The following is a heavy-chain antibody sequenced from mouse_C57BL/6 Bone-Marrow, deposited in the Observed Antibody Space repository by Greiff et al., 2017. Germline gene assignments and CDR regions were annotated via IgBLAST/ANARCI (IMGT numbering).Heavy chain of an antibody. V-gene: IGHV1-5*01. CDR2: IYPGNSDT. Sequence: VQLQQSGTVLARPGASVKMSCKTSGYTFTSYWMPWVKQRPGQGLEWIGAIYPGNSDTSYNQKFKGKAKLTAATSASTAYMELSSLTNEDSAVYYCTRRGVQYYFDFWGQGTTLTVSS. CDR1: GYTFTSYW. J-gene: IGHJ2*01. CDR3: TRRGVQYYFDF.